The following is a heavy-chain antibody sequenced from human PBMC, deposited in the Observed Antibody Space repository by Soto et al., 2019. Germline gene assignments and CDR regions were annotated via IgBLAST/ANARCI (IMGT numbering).Heavy chain of an antibody. J-gene: IGHJ4*02. CDR2: ISDRGGST. D-gene: IGHD5-18*01. Sequence: GGSLRLSCAASGFTFSNYAVSWVRQSPGRGLEWAASISDRGGSTKYADSVNGRFTISRDNSRNTLFLQMDTLRAEDTAVYYCARLPYSYVSLYFFDFWGQGTLVTVSS. CDR1: GFTFSNYA. V-gene: IGHV3-23*01. CDR3: ARLPYSYVSLYFFDF.